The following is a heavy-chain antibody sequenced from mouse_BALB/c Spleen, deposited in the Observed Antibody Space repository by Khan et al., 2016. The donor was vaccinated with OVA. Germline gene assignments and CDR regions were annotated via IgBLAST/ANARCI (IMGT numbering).Heavy chain of an antibody. CDR3: ARVDGGDFDY. V-gene: IGHV3-2*02. D-gene: IGHD2-3*01. CDR2: ISYSGNT. Sequence: EVQLQESGPGLVKPSQSLSLTCTVTGYSITSDYAWNWIRQFPGNKLEWMGYISYSGNTNYNPSLKSRISITRDTSKNRYFLQLNSVTTEDTATYYCARVDGGDFDYWGQGTTLTVSS. J-gene: IGHJ2*01. CDR1: GYSITSDYA.